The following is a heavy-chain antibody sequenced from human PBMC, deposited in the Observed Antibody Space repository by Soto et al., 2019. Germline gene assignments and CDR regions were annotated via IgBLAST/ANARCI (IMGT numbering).Heavy chain of an antibody. D-gene: IGHD3-10*01. CDR3: ARVAPLWFGGLSSSPGPTPHEDI. V-gene: IGHV4-59*01. J-gene: IGHJ6*04. Sequence: QVQLQESGPGLVKPSETLSLTCTVSGGSISSYYWSWIRQPPGKGLEWIGYIYYSGSTNYNPSLTSLVTISLYTSKNLSSLKLSSVTAADTAVYYCARVAPLWFGGLSSSPGPTPHEDIWGKGTTVTVSS. CDR2: IYYSGST. CDR1: GGSISSYY.